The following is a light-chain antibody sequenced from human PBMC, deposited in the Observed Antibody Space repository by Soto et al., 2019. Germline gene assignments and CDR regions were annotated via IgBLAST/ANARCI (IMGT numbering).Light chain of an antibody. CDR1: QSVSNN. J-gene: IGKJ4*01. V-gene: IGKV3-15*01. CDR3: QQYNKWPLT. Sequence: EIVVTQSPATLSVSPGERATLSCRASQSVSNNLAWYQQKPGQPPRLDIYDASTRATFIPVRFSGSGSGTEFTLTISNLQSEDFAVYYCQQYNKWPLTFGGGTQVEIK. CDR2: DAS.